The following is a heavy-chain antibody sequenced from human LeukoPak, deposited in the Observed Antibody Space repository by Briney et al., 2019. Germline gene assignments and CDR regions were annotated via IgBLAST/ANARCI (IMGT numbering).Heavy chain of an antibody. V-gene: IGHV5-51*01. J-gene: IGHJ6*02. CDR3: ASSRGLPEYYYYYGMDV. Sequence: GESLKISCKGSGYSFTSYWIGWVRQMPGKGLEWMGIIYPGDSDTRYSPSFQGQVTISADKSISTAYLQWSSLKASDTAMYYCASSRGLPEYYYYYGMDVWGQGTMVTVSS. D-gene: IGHD3-10*01. CDR1: GYSFTSYW. CDR2: IYPGDSDT.